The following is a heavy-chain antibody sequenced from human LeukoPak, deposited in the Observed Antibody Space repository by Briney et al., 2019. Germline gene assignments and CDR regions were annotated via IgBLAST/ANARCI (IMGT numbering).Heavy chain of an antibody. CDR1: GGTFSSYA. CDR3: AGVSTSQYYYYYYMDV. CDR2: IITIFGTA. J-gene: IGHJ6*03. Sequence: SVKVSCKASGGTFSSYAISWVRQAPGQGLEWMGGIITIFGTANYAQKFQGRVTITTDESTSTAYMELSSLRSEDTAVYYCAGVSTSQYYYYYYMDVWGKGTTVTVSS. D-gene: IGHD2-2*01. V-gene: IGHV1-69*05.